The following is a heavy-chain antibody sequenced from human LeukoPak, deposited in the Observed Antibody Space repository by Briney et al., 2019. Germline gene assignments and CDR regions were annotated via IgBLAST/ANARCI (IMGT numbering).Heavy chain of an antibody. CDR1: GGTFSSYA. CDR3: AGLSGSQNPDY. J-gene: IGHJ4*02. CDR2: IIPILGIA. V-gene: IGHV1-69*04. Sequence: ASVKVSCKASGGTFSSYAISWVRQAPGQGLEWMGRIIPILGIANYAQRFQGRVTITADKSTSTAYMELSSLRSEDTAVYYCAGLSGSQNPDYWGQGTLVTVSS. D-gene: IGHD6-19*01.